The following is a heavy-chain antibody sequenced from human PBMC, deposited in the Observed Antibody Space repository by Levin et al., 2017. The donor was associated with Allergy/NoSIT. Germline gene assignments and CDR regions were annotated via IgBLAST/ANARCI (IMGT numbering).Heavy chain of an antibody. CDR1: GYIFSTYW. CDR3: ARRPRSTSDYFFGLDV. J-gene: IGHJ6*02. D-gene: IGHD2-2*01. CDR2: IDPGDSDT. Sequence: LGESLKISCKGSGYIFSTYWIAWVRQVPGKGLEWMGTIDPGDSDTRYGPSFQGQVTFSADKSIGTAFLQCTSLKASDTGIYYCARRPRSTSDYFFGLDVWGLGTSVTVS. V-gene: IGHV5-51*01.